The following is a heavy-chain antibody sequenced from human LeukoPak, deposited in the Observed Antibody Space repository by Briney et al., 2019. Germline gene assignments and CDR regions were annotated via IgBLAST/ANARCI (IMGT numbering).Heavy chain of an antibody. CDR1: GYTFTNYG. J-gene: IGHJ4*02. CDR3: AQFQWELRGFDY. CDR2: ISSYYGNT. Sequence: ASVQVSCKASGYTFTNYGISWVRQAPGQGLEWMGWISSYYGNTNYAQRLQGRVTMTTDTSTSTAYMELRSLRSDDTAVYYCAQFQWELRGFDYWGQGTLVSVSS. D-gene: IGHD1-26*01. V-gene: IGHV1-18*01.